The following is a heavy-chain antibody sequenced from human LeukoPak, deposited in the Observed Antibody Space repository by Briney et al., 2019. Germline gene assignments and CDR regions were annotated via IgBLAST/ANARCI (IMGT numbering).Heavy chain of an antibody. V-gene: IGHV1-2*02. D-gene: IGHD2-15*01. J-gene: IGHJ1*01. CDR2: INPNSGGT. CDR1: GYTFTGYY. Sequence: ASVKVSCKASGYTFTGYYMHWVRQAPGQGLEWMGWINPNSGGTNYAQKFQGRVTMTRDTSISTAYMELSRLRSDDTAVYYCARVKKLLPEFEHWGQGSLLTVSS. CDR3: ARVKKLLPEFEH.